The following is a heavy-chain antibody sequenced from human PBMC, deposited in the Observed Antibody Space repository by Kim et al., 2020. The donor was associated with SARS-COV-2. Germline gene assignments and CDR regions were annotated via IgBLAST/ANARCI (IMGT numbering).Heavy chain of an antibody. CDR2: ISYDGSNK. V-gene: IGHV3-30*18. J-gene: IGHJ6*03. CDR1: GFTFSSYG. D-gene: IGHD3-16*01. Sequence: GGSLRLSCAASGFTFSSYGMHWVRQAPGKGLEWVAVISYDGSNKYYADSVKGRFTISRDNSKNTLYLQMNSLRAEDTAVYYCAKDPRLRFYYYMDVWGKG. CDR3: AKDPRLRFYYYMDV.